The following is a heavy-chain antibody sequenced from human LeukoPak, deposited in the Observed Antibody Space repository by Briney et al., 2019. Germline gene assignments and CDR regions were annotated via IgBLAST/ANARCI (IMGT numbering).Heavy chain of an antibody. D-gene: IGHD3-22*01. J-gene: IGHJ3*02. CDR2: INHSGST. CDR1: GGSFSGYY. CDR3: ARVLSDSSVNAFDI. Sequence: SETLSLTCAVYGGSFSGYYWSWIRQPPGKGLEWIGEINHSGSTNYNPSLKSRVTISVDTSKNQFSLKLSSVTAADTAVYYCARVLSDSSVNAFDIWGQGTMVTVSS. V-gene: IGHV4-34*01.